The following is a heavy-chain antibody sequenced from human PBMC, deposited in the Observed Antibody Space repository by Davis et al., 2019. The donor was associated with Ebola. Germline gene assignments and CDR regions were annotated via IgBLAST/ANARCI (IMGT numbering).Heavy chain of an antibody. CDR1: GYSFTSYW. CDR2: IYPGDSDT. J-gene: IGHJ5*02. CDR3: ARLGNCSGGSCTNWFEP. V-gene: IGHV5-51*01. Sequence: KVSCKGSGYSFTSYWIAWVRQMPGKGLEWMGIIYPGDSDTRYSPSFQGQVTISADKSISTAYLQWSSLKASDTAMFYCARLGNCSGGSCTNWFEPWGQGTLVTVSS. D-gene: IGHD2-15*01.